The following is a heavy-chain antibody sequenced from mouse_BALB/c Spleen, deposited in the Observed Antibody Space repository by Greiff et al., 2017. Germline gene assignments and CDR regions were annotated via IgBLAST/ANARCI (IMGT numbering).Heavy chain of an antibody. CDR3: TRRTYDYYFDY. D-gene: IGHD2-4*01. CDR2: IDPETGGT. V-gene: IGHV1-15*01. Sequence: QVQLQQSGAELVRPGASVTLSCKASGYTFTDYEMHWVKQTPVHGLEWIGAIDPETGGTAYNQKFKGKATMTADKSSSTAYMELRSLTSEDSAVYYCTRRTYDYYFDYWGQGTTLTVSS. J-gene: IGHJ2*01. CDR1: GYTFTDYE.